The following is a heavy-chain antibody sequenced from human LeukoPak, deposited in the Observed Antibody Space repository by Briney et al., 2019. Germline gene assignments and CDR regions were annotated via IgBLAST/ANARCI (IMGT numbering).Heavy chain of an antibody. CDR2: INHSGST. CDR3: ARDSRRELLHAFDI. Sequence: PSETLSLTCAVYGGSFSGYYWTWVRHPPGKGLEWIAEINHSGSTNYNPSLKSRVTISVDTSKKQFSLKLSSVTAADTAVYFCARDSRRELLHAFDIWGQGTMVTVSS. J-gene: IGHJ3*02. D-gene: IGHD1-26*01. V-gene: IGHV4-34*01. CDR1: GGSFSGYY.